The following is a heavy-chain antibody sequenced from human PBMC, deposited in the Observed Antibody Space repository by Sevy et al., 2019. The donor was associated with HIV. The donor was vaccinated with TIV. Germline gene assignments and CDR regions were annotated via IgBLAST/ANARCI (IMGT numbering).Heavy chain of an antibody. CDR2: IYYRGST. V-gene: IGHV4-39*01. CDR3: ARGGFVNSYYFDY. J-gene: IGHJ4*02. D-gene: IGHD3-10*01. CDR1: GGSISSSSYY. Sequence: ETLSLTCTVSGGSISSSSYYWGWIRQPPGKGLEWIGSIYYRGSTYYNPSLKSRVTISVDTSKNQFSLKLSSVTAADTAVYYCARGGFVNSYYFDYWGQGTLVTVSS.